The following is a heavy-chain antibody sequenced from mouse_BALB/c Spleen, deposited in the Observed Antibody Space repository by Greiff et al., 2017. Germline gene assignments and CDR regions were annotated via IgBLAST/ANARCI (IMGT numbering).Heavy chain of an antibody. Sequence: EVQLVESGGGLVQPGGSLRLSCATSGFTFTDYYMSWVRQPPGKALEWLGFIRNKANGYTTEYSASVKGRFTISRDNSQSILYLQMNTLRAEDSATYYCARDGTGTYAMDYWGQGTSVTVSS. D-gene: IGHD4-1*01. V-gene: IGHV7-3*02. CDR1: GFTFTDYY. CDR3: ARDGTGTYAMDY. CDR2: IRNKANGYTT. J-gene: IGHJ4*01.